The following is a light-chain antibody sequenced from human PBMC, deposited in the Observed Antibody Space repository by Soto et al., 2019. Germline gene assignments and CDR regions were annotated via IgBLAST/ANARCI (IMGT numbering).Light chain of an antibody. CDR3: CSYAGSSTLV. CDR2: EVS. CDR1: SSDVGNFNL. J-gene: IGLJ2*01. Sequence: QSALTQPASVSGSPGQSITISCTGTSSDVGNFNLVSWYQQLPGKAPKLIIYEVSQRPLGVSNRFSGSKSGNTASLTISGLLAEDEADYYCCSYAGSSTLVFGGGTKLTVL. V-gene: IGLV2-23*02.